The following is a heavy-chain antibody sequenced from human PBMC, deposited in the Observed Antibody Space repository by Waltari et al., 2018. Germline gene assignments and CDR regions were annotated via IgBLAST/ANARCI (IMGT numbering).Heavy chain of an antibody. J-gene: IGHJ5*02. V-gene: IGHV3-53*01. CDR2: IDAGGNT. D-gene: IGHD5-12*01. CDR3: ARAGLGSPLEWQRVFDL. Sequence: EAQLVESGGGLIQPGGSLRLSCSASGFNVNYNYLIWVRQAPGKGLEWVSVIDAGGNTYYADSVKGRFTVSRDTSKNTLYLQMNSLRVDDTAIYYCARAGLGSPLEWQRVFDLWGLGTLVTVSS. CDR1: GFNVNYNY.